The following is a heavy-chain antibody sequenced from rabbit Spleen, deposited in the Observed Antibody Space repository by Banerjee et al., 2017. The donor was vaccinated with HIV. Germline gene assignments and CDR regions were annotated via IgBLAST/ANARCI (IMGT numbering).Heavy chain of an antibody. CDR1: GFTLSSYY. V-gene: IGHV1S7*01. J-gene: IGHJ4*01. Sequence: HLKESGGGLVQPGGSLKLSCKASGFTLSSYYMNWVRQAPGKGLEWIGYIDPVFGITYYANWVNGRFSISRENAQNTVFLQMTSLTAADTATYFCVRDKATISGDYGPYYFNLWAQAPWSPS. D-gene: IGHD1-1*01. CDR2: IDPVFGIT. CDR3: VRDKATISGDYGPYYFNL.